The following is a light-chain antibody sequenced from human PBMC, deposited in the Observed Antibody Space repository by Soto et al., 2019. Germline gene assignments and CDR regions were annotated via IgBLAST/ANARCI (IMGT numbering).Light chain of an antibody. CDR2: EVT. Sequence: QSVLTQAACVSGSPGQSITISCAGTREDIGAYDYVSWYQQHPGNAPKLLVYEVTNRPSGVSDRFSGSKSGNTASLTISGLQAEDEADYYCNSYTNSSAVVFGGGTKVTVL. CDR3: NSYTNSSAVV. V-gene: IGLV2-14*01. J-gene: IGLJ2*01. CDR1: REDIGAYDY.